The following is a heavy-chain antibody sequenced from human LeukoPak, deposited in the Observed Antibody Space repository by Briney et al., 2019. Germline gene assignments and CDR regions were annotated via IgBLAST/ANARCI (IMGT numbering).Heavy chain of an antibody. J-gene: IGHJ4*02. CDR2: IDNSGST. CDR3: ASGAGWLIDY. CDR1: GGHIDSFF. V-gene: IGHV4-4*08. D-gene: IGHD6-19*01. Sequence: PSETLSLTCTVSGGHIDSFFWNWIRQPPGKGLEWIGYIDNSGSTKYSPSLKSRITMSRDTSKKQFSLKLTSVTAADTAMYYCASGAGWLIDYWGQGTLVTVSS.